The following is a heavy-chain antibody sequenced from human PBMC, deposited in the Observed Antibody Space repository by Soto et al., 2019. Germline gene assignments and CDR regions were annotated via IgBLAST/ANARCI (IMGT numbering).Heavy chain of an antibody. Sequence: QVQLVQSGAEVKKPGASVKVSCKASGYTFTSYDINWVRQATGQGLEWMGWMNPNSGNTGYAQKFQGRVTMTRNTSIIPAYMELSSRRSEDTAVYYGERHGSSGWYFAKYCDGMDVWGQGTTVTV. V-gene: IGHV1-8*01. J-gene: IGHJ6*02. CDR2: MNPNSGNT. D-gene: IGHD6-19*01. CDR1: GYTFTSYD. CDR3: ERHGSSGWYFAKYCDGMDV.